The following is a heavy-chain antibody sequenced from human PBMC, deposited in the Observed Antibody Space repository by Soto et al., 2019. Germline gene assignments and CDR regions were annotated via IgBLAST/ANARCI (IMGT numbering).Heavy chain of an antibody. Sequence: GGSVRLSXEASGFTFDNFGMSCVRQSPLKGLEWVSGISGSGGGTSYADSVKGRFTISRDNSKNMLFLQMNSLRADDTALYYCAKDRVFWGGGGYYDSWGQGTRVTVSS. D-gene: IGHD3-22*01. CDR3: AKDRVFWGGGGYYDS. CDR1: GFTFDNFG. J-gene: IGHJ4*02. V-gene: IGHV3-23*01. CDR2: ISGSGGGT.